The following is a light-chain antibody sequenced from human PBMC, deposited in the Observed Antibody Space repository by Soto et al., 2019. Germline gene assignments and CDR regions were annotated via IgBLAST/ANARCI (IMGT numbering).Light chain of an antibody. Sequence: EIVLTQSPGTLSLSPGERATLSCRASQSVSSAYLAWYQQKPGQAPRLLISGASSRATRIPDRFSGSGSVTDFTLTISRPQPDDFAVDFCEQDGCSPPINFGQGTRVDIK. CDR3: EQDGCSPPIN. CDR1: QSVSSAY. CDR2: GAS. J-gene: IGKJ5*01. V-gene: IGKV3-20*01.